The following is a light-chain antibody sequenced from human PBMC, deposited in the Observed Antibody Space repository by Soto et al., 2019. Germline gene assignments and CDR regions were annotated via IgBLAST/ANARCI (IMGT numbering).Light chain of an antibody. V-gene: IGKV3-15*01. CDR1: QSVGGD. CDR2: GAS. Sequence: IVMTQSPATLSVSPGERAILSCRASQSVGGDLAWYQRKPGQAPRLLIYGASTRATGIPARFSGGGSGTEFTLTITSLEPEDFAVYYCQQRSDWPWTFGQGTKVDIK. J-gene: IGKJ1*01. CDR3: QQRSDWPWT.